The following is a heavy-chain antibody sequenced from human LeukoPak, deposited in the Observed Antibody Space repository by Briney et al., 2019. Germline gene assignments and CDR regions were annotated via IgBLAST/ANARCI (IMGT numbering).Heavy chain of an antibody. J-gene: IGHJ4*02. CDR2: IIPIFGTA. V-gene: IGHV1-69*01. CDR1: VGTFSSYA. Sequence: SVKVSFKASVGTFSSYAISWVRQAPGQGLEWMGGIIPIFGTANYAQKFQGRVTITADESTSTAYIELSSLRSEDTAVYYCARLEISTVTTSDYWGQGTLVTVSS. D-gene: IGHD4-17*01. CDR3: ARLEISTVTTSDY.